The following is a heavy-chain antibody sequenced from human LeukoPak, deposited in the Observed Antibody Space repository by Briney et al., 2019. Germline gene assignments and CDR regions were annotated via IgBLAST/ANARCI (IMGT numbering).Heavy chain of an antibody. CDR2: IASDGSST. D-gene: IGHD1-26*01. J-gene: IGHJ3*02. CDR1: GFTFSSYW. CDR3: AREVGTPQAFDI. V-gene: IGHV3-74*01. Sequence: GGSLRLSCAASGFTFSSYWMNWVRQAPGKGLVWVSRIASDGSSTTYADSVKGRFSISRDNAKNTLCLQMNSLKAEDTAIYYCAREVGTPQAFDIWGQGTMVTVSS.